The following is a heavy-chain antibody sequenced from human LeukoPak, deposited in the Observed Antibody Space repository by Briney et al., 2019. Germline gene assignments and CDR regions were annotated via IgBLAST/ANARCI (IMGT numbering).Heavy chain of an antibody. J-gene: IGHJ4*02. CDR3: ARDWFHATDY. CDR2: IRSDGSDT. CDR1: GFTFSDTW. D-gene: IGHD2/OR15-2a*01. Sequence: GGSLRLSCAASGFTFSDTWMHWVRHAPGKGLVWVSRIRSDGSDTRYAESVKGRFTISRDNAKNTLYLQMNSLRAGDTAVYYCARDWFHATDYWGQGTLVTVSS. V-gene: IGHV3-74*01.